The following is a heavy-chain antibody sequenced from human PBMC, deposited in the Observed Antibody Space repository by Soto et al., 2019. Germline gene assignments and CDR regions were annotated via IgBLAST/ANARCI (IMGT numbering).Heavy chain of an antibody. CDR2: ISGSGGST. D-gene: IGHD6-13*01. V-gene: IGHV3-23*01. Sequence: GGSLRLSCAASGFTFSSYAMSWVRQAPGKGLEWVSAISGSGGSTYYADSVKGRFTISRDNSKNTLYLQMNSLRAEDTAVYYCAKGIIAAAGTKSGWFDPWGQGTLVTVSS. CDR3: AKGIIAAAGTKSGWFDP. CDR1: GFTFSSYA. J-gene: IGHJ5*02.